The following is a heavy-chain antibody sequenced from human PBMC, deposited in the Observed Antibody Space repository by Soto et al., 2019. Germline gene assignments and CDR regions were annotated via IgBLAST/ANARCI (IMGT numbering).Heavy chain of an antibody. V-gene: IGHV3-23*01. J-gene: IGHJ6*02. D-gene: IGHD4-17*01. Sequence: PGGSLRLSCAASGFSFSTYPMVWVRQAPGKRLEAVSSISGSGDKTYYKDSVKGRFTISRDNSKNTVDLQMDSLRPEDTVVYYCAKILSTVTTYYYGMDAWGQGTTVTVSS. CDR2: ISGSGDKT. CDR3: AKILSTVTTYYYGMDA. CDR1: GFSFSTYP.